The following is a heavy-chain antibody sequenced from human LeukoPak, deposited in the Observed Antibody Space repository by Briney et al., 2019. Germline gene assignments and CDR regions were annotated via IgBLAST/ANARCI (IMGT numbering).Heavy chain of an antibody. D-gene: IGHD6-19*01. J-gene: IGHJ4*02. Sequence: GGSLRLSCAASVFTFSSYEMNWVRQAPGKGLEWVSYISSSGSTIYYADSVKGRFTISRDNANNSLYMQINSVRAEDTAVYYCARVTVALDYWGQGTLVTVSS. V-gene: IGHV3-48*03. CDR1: VFTFSSYE. CDR3: ARVTVALDY. CDR2: ISSSGSTI.